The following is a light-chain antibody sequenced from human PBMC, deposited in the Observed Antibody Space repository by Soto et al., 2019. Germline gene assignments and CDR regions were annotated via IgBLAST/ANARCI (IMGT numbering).Light chain of an antibody. CDR1: SSDIGGYNA. Sequence: HSALTQPASVSGSPGQTITISCTGTSSDIGGYNAVSWYQHHPGKAPKLIIYEVTHRPSGVSDRFSASKSGNTASLTISGLQAEDEADYYCNSFRVSHLYVFGAGTKVT. J-gene: IGLJ1*01. CDR3: NSFRVSHLYV. CDR2: EVT. V-gene: IGLV2-14*01.